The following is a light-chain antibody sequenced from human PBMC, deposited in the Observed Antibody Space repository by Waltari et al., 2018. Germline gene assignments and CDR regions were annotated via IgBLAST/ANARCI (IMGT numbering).Light chain of an antibody. CDR3: QHYDSYPVT. V-gene: IGKV1-5*03. Sequence: DIQMTQYPSTLPVSVGDRVTITCRASQSISSWLAWYQQKPGKAPKLLIYKASTLEGGVPSRFSGRGSGREFTLTISSLQPDDFATYYCQHYDSYPVTFGQGTKVDIK. CDR1: QSISSW. J-gene: IGKJ1*01. CDR2: KAS.